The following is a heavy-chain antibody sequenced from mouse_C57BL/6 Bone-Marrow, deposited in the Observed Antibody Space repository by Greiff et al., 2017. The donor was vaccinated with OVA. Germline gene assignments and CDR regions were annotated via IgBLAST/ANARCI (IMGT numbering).Heavy chain of an antibody. CDR2: ISSGGSYT. D-gene: IGHD1-1*01. V-gene: IGHV5-6*01. CDR1: GFTFSSYG. J-gene: IGHJ3*01. Sequence: EVQVVESGGDLVKPGGSLKLSCAASGFTFSSYGMSWVRQTPDKRLEWVATISSGGSYTYYPDSVKGRFTISRDNAKNNLYLQMSHLKSEDTAMYYCARDSYYYGSSPSFAYWGQGTLVTVSA. CDR3: ARDSYYYGSSPSFAY.